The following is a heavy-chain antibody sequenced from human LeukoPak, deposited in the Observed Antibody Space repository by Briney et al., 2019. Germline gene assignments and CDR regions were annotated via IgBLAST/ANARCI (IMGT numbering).Heavy chain of an antibody. J-gene: IGHJ4*02. V-gene: IGHV1-46*01. D-gene: IGHD3-10*01. Sequence: ASVKVSCKASGYTFTTYYMHWVRQAPGQGLEWMAMINPSGGSTNYAQKSQGRVTMTRDTSTSTAYMELSSLRSGDTAFYYCARGGSEQLSPPFDSWGQGTLVTVSS. CDR1: GYTFTTYY. CDR2: INPSGGST. CDR3: ARGGSEQLSPPFDS.